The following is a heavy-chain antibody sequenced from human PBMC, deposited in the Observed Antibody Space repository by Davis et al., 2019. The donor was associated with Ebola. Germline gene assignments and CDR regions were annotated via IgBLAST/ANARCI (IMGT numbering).Heavy chain of an antibody. D-gene: IGHD1-26*01. CDR1: GYTLTRHY. V-gene: IGHV1-2*02. CDR3: ARYSGLDF. Sequence: ASVKVSCKASGYTLTRHYIHWVRQAPGQGLEWMGWINPNSGDTNYAQKFQGRVTMTRDTSITTAYMELTRLKYDDTAVYYCARYSGLDFWGQGTLVSVSS. CDR2: INPNSGDT. J-gene: IGHJ4*02.